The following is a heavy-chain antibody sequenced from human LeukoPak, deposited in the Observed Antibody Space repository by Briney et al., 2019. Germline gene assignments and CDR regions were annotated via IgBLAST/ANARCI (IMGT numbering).Heavy chain of an antibody. CDR2: IKSKTDGETR. CDR3: TTGGGVLRFL. V-gene: IGHV3-15*01. D-gene: IGHD3-3*01. J-gene: IGHJ4*02. Sequence: GGSLRLSCAASGFTFSSYAMHWVRQAPGKGLEWVGRIKSKTDGETRDYAAPVKGRFTISRDDSKNTLYLQMNSLKTEDTAAYYCTTGGGVLRFLGGQGTLVTVSS. CDR1: GFTFSSYA.